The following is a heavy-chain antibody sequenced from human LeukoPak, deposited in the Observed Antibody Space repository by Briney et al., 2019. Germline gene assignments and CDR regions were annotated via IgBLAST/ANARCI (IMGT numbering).Heavy chain of an antibody. CDR1: GGSISSSNW. V-gene: IGHV4-4*02. CDR2: IYHSGST. J-gene: IGHJ4*02. D-gene: IGHD3/OR15-3a*01. Sequence: PSETLSLTCAVSGGSISSSNWWSWVRQPPGKGLEWIGEIYHSGSTNYNPSLKSRVTISVDKSKNQFSLKLSSVTAADTAVYYCARGGGWTGARKDFDYWGQGTLVTVSS. CDR3: ARGGGWTGARKDFDY.